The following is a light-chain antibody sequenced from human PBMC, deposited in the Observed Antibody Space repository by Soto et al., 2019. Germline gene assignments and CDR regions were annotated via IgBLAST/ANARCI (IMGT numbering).Light chain of an antibody. Sequence: DIQMTQSPSSLSASVGDRVTITCRASQYISDSLNWYQHKPGQAPKLLIYAASSLQSGVPSRFSGSGSETDFTLTISSLQPEDFASYFCQRSWTFGQGTKL. J-gene: IGKJ2*01. CDR2: AAS. V-gene: IGKV1-39*01. CDR3: QRSWT. CDR1: QYISDS.